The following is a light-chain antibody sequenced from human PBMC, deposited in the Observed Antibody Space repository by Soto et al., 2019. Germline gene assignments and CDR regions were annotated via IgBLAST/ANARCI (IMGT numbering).Light chain of an antibody. CDR2: EVS. Sequence: QSALTQPPSASGSRGQSVTISCTGTSSDIGNYNYVSWYQQHPGKAPKLMIYEVSKRPSGVPDRFSGSKSGNTASLTVSGLQADDEADYYCSSYAGSDNWVFGGGTKVTVL. CDR1: SSDIGNYNY. J-gene: IGLJ3*02. CDR3: SSYAGSDNWV. V-gene: IGLV2-8*01.